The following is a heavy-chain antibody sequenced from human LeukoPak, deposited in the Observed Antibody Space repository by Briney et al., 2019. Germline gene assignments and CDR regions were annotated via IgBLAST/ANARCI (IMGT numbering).Heavy chain of an antibody. Sequence: GGSLRLSCAASGFTFSNFWMNWVRQAPGKGLEWVSYISSSGSTIYYADPVKGRFTISRDNAKNSLYLQMNSLRAEDTAVYYCAGITYPFRYWGQGTLVTVSS. CDR3: AGITYPFRY. CDR2: ISSSGSTI. D-gene: IGHD3-10*01. J-gene: IGHJ4*02. V-gene: IGHV3-48*04. CDR1: GFTFSNFW.